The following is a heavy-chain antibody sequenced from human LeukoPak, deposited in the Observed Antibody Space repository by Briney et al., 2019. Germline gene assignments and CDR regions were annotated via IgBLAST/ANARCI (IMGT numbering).Heavy chain of an antibody. CDR2: INPNSGGT. CDR1: GYTFTGYY. Sequence: ASVKVSCKASGYTFTGYYMHWVRQAPGQGLEWMGWINPNSGGTNYAQKFQGRVTMTRDTSISTAYMELSRLRSDDTAVYYCARDVEDGSGTTFGYWGQGTLVTVSS. V-gene: IGHV1-2*02. CDR3: ARDVEDGSGTTFGY. J-gene: IGHJ4*02. D-gene: IGHD3-10*01.